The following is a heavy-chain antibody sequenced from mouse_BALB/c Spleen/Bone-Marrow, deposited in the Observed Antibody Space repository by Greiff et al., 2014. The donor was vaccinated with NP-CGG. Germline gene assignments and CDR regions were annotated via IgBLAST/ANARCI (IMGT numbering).Heavy chain of an antibody. Sequence: VQLKQSGPELVKPGASVKMSCKASGYTFTAYVMHWVKQKPGQGLEWIGYINPYNDGTNYIEKFKGKATLISDIQSSTAYMELSSLTSEDSAVYYCAREGWLLRFDYWGQGTTLTVSS. CDR3: AREGWLLRFDY. D-gene: IGHD2-3*01. J-gene: IGHJ2*01. V-gene: IGHV1-14*01. CDR1: GYTFTAYV. CDR2: INPYNDGT.